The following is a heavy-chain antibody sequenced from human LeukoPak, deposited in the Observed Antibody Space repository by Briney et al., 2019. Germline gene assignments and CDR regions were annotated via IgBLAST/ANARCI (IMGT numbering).Heavy chain of an antibody. J-gene: IGHJ4*02. CDR1: GYTFTSYS. CDR3: ARDQRGYSGYDCFDY. V-gene: IGHV1-46*01. Sequence: ASVKVSCKASGYTFTSYSMHWVRQAPGQGLEWMGIINLSGGSTSYAQKFQDRVTMTRDTSTSTVYMELSSLRSEDTAVYYCARDQRGYSGYDCFDYWGQGTLVTVSS. D-gene: IGHD5-12*01. CDR2: INLSGGST.